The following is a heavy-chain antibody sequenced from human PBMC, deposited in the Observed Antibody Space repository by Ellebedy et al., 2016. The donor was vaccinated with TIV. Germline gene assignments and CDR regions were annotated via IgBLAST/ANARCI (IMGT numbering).Heavy chain of an antibody. V-gene: IGHV4-4*07. Sequence: MPSETLSLTCTVSGGSVTGYYWSWIRQPAGRGLEWIGRFYGSVATNYNPSLKSRVTISVDTAKNQFSLNLTSLTAADTAVYYCARSRGPGLDEIDRYFDLWGRGTLVAVSS. CDR2: FYGSVAT. CDR3: ARSRGPGLDEIDRYFDL. CDR1: GGSVTGYY. J-gene: IGHJ2*01. D-gene: IGHD6-19*01.